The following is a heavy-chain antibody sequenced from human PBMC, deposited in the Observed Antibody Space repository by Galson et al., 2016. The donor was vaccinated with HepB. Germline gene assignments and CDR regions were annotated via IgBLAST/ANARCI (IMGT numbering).Heavy chain of an antibody. V-gene: IGHV6-1*01. Sequence: CAISGDSVSSNSAGWNWIRQSPSRGLEWLGRTFYRSNWRNHYAESVKGRITINPDTSKNQFSLQLSSVTPEDTTVYYCARSYLLGRGFGWWGQGTLVTVSS. J-gene: IGHJ4*02. D-gene: IGHD7-27*01. CDR1: GDSVSSNSAG. CDR3: ARSYLLGRGFGW. CDR2: TFYRSNWRN.